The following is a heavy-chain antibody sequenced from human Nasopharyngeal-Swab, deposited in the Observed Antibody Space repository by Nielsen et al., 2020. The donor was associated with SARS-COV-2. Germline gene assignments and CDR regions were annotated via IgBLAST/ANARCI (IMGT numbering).Heavy chain of an antibody. CDR3: ARANGVRGVIVDYYYYMDV. CDR2: IYYSGST. V-gene: IGHV4-31*03. CDR1: GGSISSGGYY. D-gene: IGHD3-10*01. Sequence: SETLPLTCTVSGGSISSGGYYWSWIRQHPGKGLEWIGYIYYSGSTYYNPSLKSRVTISVDTSKNQFSLKLSSVTAADTAVYYCARANGVRGVIVDYYYYMDVWGKGTTVTVSS. J-gene: IGHJ6*03.